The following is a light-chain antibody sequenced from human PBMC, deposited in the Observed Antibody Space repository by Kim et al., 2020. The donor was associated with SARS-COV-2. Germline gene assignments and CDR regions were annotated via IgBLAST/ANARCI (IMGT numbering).Light chain of an antibody. CDR3: QAWDSSIYV. CDR2: RDN. CDR1: KLGDKY. J-gene: IGLJ1*01. V-gene: IGLV3-1*01. Sequence: VSPGQTASITCSGDKLGDKYASWYQQKPGQSPVVVIFRDNRRPSGIPERFSCSNSGNTATLTISGTQAMDEADYYCQAWDSSIYVFGTGTKVTVL.